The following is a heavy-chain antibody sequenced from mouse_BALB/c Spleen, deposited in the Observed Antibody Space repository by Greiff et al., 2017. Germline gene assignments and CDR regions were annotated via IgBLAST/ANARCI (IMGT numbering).Heavy chain of an antibody. CDR2: IWGGGST. V-gene: IGHV2-6-4*01. D-gene: IGHD3-3*01. Sequence: VMLVESGPGLVAPSQCLSISCTVSGFSFTRYSVHWVRQPPGKGLEWLGMIWGGGSTDYNSALKSRLSISKDNSKSQVFLKMSSLQTDDTAMYYCARDPQSARIEAWFAYWGQGTLVTVSA. J-gene: IGHJ3*01. CDR3: ARDPQSARIEAWFAY. CDR1: GFSFTRYS.